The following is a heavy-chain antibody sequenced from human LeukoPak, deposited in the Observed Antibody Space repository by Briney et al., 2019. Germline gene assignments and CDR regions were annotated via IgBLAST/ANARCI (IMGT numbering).Heavy chain of an antibody. V-gene: IGHV4-38-2*02. J-gene: IGHJ5*02. D-gene: IGHD3-3*01. CDR3: ARDHYDFWSGHNWFDP. CDR1: GYSITSGYY. CDR2: IYHTGST. Sequence: SETLSLTCTVSGYSITSGYYWGWIRQPPGKGLEWIGSIYHTGSTYYNPSLKSRVTISVDTSKNQFSLNLSSVTAADTAMYYCARDHYDFWSGHNWFDPWGQGTLVTVSS.